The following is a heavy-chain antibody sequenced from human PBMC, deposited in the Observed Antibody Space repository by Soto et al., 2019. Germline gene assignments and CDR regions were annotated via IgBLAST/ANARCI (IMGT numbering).Heavy chain of an antibody. CDR1: GYTFTIYY. Sequence: ASVKVSCKASGYTFTIYYMHWVRQAPGQGLEWMGIINPSGGSTSYAQKFRGRVTMTRDTSTSTVYMELSSLRSEDTAVYYCARDLRYANGGTVTTLVSAFDIWGQGTMVTVSS. CDR3: ARDLRYANGGTVTTLVSAFDI. J-gene: IGHJ3*02. CDR2: INPSGGST. V-gene: IGHV1-46*03. D-gene: IGHD4-17*01.